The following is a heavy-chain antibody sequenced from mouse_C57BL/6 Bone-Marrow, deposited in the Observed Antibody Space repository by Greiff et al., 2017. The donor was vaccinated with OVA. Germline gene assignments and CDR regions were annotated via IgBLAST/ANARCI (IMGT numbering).Heavy chain of an antibody. V-gene: IGHV5-9-1*02. Sequence: EVKLMESGEGLVKPGGSLTLSCAASGFTFSSYAMSWVRQTPEKRLEWVAYISSGGDYIYYADTVKGRFTISRDNARNTLYLRMSSLKSEDTAMYYCRSNYGGDFDYWGQGTTLTVSS. CDR2: ISSGGDYI. J-gene: IGHJ2*01. D-gene: IGHD2-5*01. CDR3: RSNYGGDFDY. CDR1: GFTFSSYA.